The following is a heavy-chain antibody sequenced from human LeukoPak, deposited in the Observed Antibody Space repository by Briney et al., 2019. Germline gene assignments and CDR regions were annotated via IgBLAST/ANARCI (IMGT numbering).Heavy chain of an antibody. CDR1: GYTFTSYG. CDR2: ISAYNGNT. Sequence: ASVKVSCKASGYTFTSYGISWVRQAPGQGLEWMGWISAYNGNTNYAQKLQGRVTMTTDTSTSTAYMELRSLRSDDTAVYYCARDQSATGTDNWFDPWGQGTLVTVSS. CDR3: ARDQSATGTDNWFDP. J-gene: IGHJ5*02. V-gene: IGHV1-18*01. D-gene: IGHD6-13*01.